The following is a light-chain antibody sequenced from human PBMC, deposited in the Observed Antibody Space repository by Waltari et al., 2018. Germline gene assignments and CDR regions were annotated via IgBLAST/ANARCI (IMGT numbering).Light chain of an antibody. Sequence: DIQLTQSPSSLSASVGDRVLITCQASQGISNSLAWYQQKPGEAPRLLLYGASKLQGGVPSRFSGSGSGPGFTLTVSSLQPEDFATYYCQQYHSPLFTFGQGTRLEIK. J-gene: IGKJ5*01. CDR1: QGISNS. CDR2: GAS. V-gene: IGKV1-NL1*01. CDR3: QQYHSPLFT.